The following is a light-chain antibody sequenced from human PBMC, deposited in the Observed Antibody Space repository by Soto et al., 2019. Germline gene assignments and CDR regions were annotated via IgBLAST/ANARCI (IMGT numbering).Light chain of an antibody. Sequence: EIALTQSPATLSLSPGERATLSCRASQSINNYLAWYQQKPGQAPRLLIYDTSNRATDIPARFSGSGSGTDFTLSISSLEPEDFALYYCQQRRNWPPTFGQGTKLEIK. CDR3: QQRRNWPPT. V-gene: IGKV3-11*01. CDR1: QSINNY. J-gene: IGKJ2*01. CDR2: DTS.